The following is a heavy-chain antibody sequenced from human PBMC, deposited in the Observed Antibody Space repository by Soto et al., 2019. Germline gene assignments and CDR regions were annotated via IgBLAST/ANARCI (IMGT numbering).Heavy chain of an antibody. CDR3: AHLRGNTWDPFDS. CDR1: GFSLRTTGVG. Sequence: QITLKESGPTLVKPTQTLTLTCTFSGFSLRTTGVGVGWVRQPPGKALEWLALIYWDDAKRYSPSLESRLTITKDTSKNQVVLTVTNVDPLDTATYFCAHLRGNTWDPFDSWGQGTLVTVSS. V-gene: IGHV2-5*02. CDR2: IYWDDAK. J-gene: IGHJ4*02. D-gene: IGHD1-26*01.